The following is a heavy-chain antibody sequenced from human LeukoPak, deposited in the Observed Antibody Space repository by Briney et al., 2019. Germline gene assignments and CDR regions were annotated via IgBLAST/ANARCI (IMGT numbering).Heavy chain of an antibody. CDR2: INHSGST. CDR1: GGSFSGCY. D-gene: IGHD3-10*01. V-gene: IGHV4-34*01. CDR3: ARHVALSSYYYGSGSYYSPFDY. J-gene: IGHJ4*02. Sequence: SETLSLTCAVYGGSFSGCYWSWIRQPPGKGLEWIGEINHSGSTNYNPSLKSRVTISVDTSKNQFSLKLSSVTAADTAVYYCARHVALSSYYYGSGSYYSPFDYWGQGTLVTVSS.